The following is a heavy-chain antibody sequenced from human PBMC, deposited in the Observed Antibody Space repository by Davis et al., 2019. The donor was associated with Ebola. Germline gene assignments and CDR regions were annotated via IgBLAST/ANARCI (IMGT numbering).Heavy chain of an antibody. CDR1: GFSFSTYG. CDR2: ILYDGSHK. CDR3: AKEEYDNSGMLLGHYYGLDV. Sequence: PGGSLRLSCAASGFSFSTYGIHWVRQAPGKGLEWVAVILYDGSHKDYADSVKGRFTISRDNSKNTLYLQMNSLRPEDTAVYYCAKEEYDNSGMLLGHYYGLDVWGQGTTVTVSS. D-gene: IGHD3-22*01. J-gene: IGHJ6*02. V-gene: IGHV3-30*18.